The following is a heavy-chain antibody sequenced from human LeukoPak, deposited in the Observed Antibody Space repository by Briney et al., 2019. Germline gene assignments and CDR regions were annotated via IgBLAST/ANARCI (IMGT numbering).Heavy chain of an antibody. CDR1: GGSISTYY. CDR3: ARGGGGWNAWFDP. Sequence: SETLSLTCTVSGGSISTYYWSWIRQPPGKGLEWIGYIYYSGSTSYNPPLKSRVTISVDTSKSQFSLKLSSVTAADTAVYYCARGGGGWNAWFDPWGQGTLVTVSS. V-gene: IGHV4-59*01. J-gene: IGHJ5*02. CDR2: IYYSGST. D-gene: IGHD1-1*01.